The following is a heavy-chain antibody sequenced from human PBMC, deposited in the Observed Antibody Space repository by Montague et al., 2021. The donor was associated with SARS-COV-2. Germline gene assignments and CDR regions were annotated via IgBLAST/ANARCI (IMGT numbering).Heavy chain of an antibody. D-gene: IGHD5-12*01. J-gene: IGHJ6*02. CDR3: ARDTRAFDSGYDQPYYYYGMDV. CDR1: GFTFSTYT. CDR2: ISSSSSYI. V-gene: IGHV3-21*01. Sequence: SLRLSCAASGFTFSTYTMNWVRQAPGKGLEWVSSISSSSSYIYYADSMKGRFTISRDNAKNSLYLQMNSLRDEDTAVYYCARDTRAFDSGYDQPYYYYGMDVWGQGTTVTVSS.